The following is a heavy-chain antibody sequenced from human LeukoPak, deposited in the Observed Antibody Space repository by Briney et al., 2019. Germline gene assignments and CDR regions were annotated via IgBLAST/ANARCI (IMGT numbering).Heavy chain of an antibody. CDR2: ISSSSSYI. Sequence: PGGSLRLSCAVSGFTFSSYTMNWVRQAPGKGLEWVSSISSSSSYIYYADSVKGRFTISRDNAKNSLYLQMNSLRAEDTAVYYCTTYYGAGDWFDPWGQGTLVTVSS. CDR1: GFTFSSYT. J-gene: IGHJ5*02. V-gene: IGHV3-21*01. CDR3: TTYYGAGDWFDP. D-gene: IGHD4-17*01.